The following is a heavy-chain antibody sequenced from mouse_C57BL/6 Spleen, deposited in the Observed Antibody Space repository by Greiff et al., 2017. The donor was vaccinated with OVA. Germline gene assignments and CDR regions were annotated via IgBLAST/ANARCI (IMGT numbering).Heavy chain of an antibody. CDR2: ISDGGSYT. CDR1: GFTFSSYA. D-gene: IGHD2-4*01. CDR3: ARDPLIYYDYDSRWFAY. V-gene: IGHV5-4*01. Sequence: EVQLVESGGGLVKPGGSLKLSCAASGFTFSSYAMSWVRQTPEKRLEWVATISDGGSYTYYPDNVKGRFPISRDNAKNNLYLQMSHLKSEDTAMYYCARDPLIYYDYDSRWFAYWGQGTLVTVSA. J-gene: IGHJ3*01.